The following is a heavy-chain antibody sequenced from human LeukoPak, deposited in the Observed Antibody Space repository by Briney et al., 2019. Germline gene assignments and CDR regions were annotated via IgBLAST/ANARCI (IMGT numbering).Heavy chain of an antibody. CDR2: IWYDGDYE. D-gene: IGHD3-10*01. CDR3: AREGSPHHYRSGSYNNWFDP. CDR1: GFTFSSSW. Sequence: PGGSLRLSCAASGFTFSSSWIHWVRQAPGKGLEWVAVIWYDGDYEYYADSAKGRFTMSRDNSKNRVYLEMNSRRDEDTAVYYGAREGSPHHYRSGSYNNWFDPWGQGTLVSVSS. V-gene: IGHV3-33*08. J-gene: IGHJ5*02.